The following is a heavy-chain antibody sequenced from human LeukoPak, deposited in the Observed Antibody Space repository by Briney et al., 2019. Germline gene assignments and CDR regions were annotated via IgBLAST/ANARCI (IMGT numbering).Heavy chain of an antibody. CDR2: ISGSGGST. V-gene: IGHV3-23*01. CDR3: AKDIAAAGPIYYFTS. Sequence: GGSLRLSCAASGFTFSDYFMSWIRQAPGKGLEWVSGISGSGGSTYYADSVKGRFTISRDNSKNTLYLQMNSLRAEDTAVYYCAKDIAAAGPIYYFTSGGREPLVTVSS. J-gene: IGHJ4*02. CDR1: GFTFSDYF. D-gene: IGHD6-13*01.